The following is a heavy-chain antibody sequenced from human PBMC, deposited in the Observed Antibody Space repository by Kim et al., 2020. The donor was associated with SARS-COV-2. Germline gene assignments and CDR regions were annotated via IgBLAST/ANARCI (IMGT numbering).Heavy chain of an antibody. V-gene: IGHV3-64D*09. CDR1: GFTFSSYA. J-gene: IGHJ4*02. D-gene: IGHD3-22*01. CDR2: ISSNGGST. Sequence: GGSLGLSCSASGFTFSSYAMHWVRQAPGKGLEYVSAISSNGGSTYYADSVKGRFTISRDNSKNTLYLQMSSLRAEDTAVYYCVKSEAYYYDSSGYYLYWGQGTLVTVSS. CDR3: VKSEAYYYDSSGYYLY.